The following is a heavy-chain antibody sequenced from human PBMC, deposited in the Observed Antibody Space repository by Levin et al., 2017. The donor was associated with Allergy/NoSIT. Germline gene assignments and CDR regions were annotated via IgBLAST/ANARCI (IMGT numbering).Heavy chain of an antibody. CDR1: GDSISSSY. Sequence: SQTLSLTCTVSGDSISSSYWSWIRQLPGKGLEWIGYIYYSGSTNYNPSLKSRVTISVDTSKSQFSLKLSSVTTADTAVYYCARGVRGGYWYFDLWGRGTLVTVSS. CDR3: ARGVRGGYWYFDL. CDR2: IYYSGST. D-gene: IGHD3-16*01. V-gene: IGHV4-59*01. J-gene: IGHJ2*01.